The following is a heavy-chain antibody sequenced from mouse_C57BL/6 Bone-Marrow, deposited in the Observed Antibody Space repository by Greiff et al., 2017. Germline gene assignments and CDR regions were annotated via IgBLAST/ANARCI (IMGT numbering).Heavy chain of an antibody. J-gene: IGHJ1*03. V-gene: IGHV1-64*01. CDR2: IHPNSGST. CDR1: GYTFTSYW. Sequence: QVQLKQPGAELVKPGASVKLSCKASGYTFTSYWMHWVKQRPGQGLEWIGMIHPNSGSTNYNEKFKSKATLTVDKSSSTAYMQLSSLTSEDSAVYYCARGEKNFYWYFDVWGTGTTVTVSS. CDR3: ARGEKNFYWYFDV.